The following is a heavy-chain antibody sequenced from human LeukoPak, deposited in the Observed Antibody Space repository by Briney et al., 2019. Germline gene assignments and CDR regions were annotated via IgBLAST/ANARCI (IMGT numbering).Heavy chain of an antibody. CDR1: AFTFSKHA. CDR3: ANDIRPNDY. V-gene: IGHV3-23*01. J-gene: IGHJ4*02. CDR2: ININGDRT. D-gene: IGHD6-6*01. Sequence: SGGSLRLSCAASAFTFSKHAMTLVRQAPGKGLEWVSSININGDRTFYAASVKGRFTISRDNSKHTLYLQINSLRIEDTALYYCANDIRPNDYWGQGTLVTAS.